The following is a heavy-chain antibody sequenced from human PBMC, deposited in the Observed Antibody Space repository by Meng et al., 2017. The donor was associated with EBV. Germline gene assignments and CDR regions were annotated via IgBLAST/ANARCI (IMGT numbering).Heavy chain of an antibody. D-gene: IGHD3-16*02. CDR1: AASTSSVY. CDR3: ASTDRLGELSLDY. Sequence: QEPGPDCVGPSHTLSSICTASAASTSSVYVYWSRRPPGKGVEWIGYIDDSGSTNYNPSPKSRVTISVDTSKNQFSLKLSSVTAADTAVYYCASTDRLGELSLDYWGQGTLVTVSS. CDR2: IDDSGST. J-gene: IGHJ4*02. V-gene: IGHV4-59*01.